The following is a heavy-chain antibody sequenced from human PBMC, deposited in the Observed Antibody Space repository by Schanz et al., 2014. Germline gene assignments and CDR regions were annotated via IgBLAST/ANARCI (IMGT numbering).Heavy chain of an antibody. CDR1: RIIFGTYS. Sequence: DVQLLESGGGLVQPGGSLRLSCAASRIIFGTYSMNWIRQTPKGLEWVSSINSRSNFIYYADSVKGRFTISRDNAKNSLYLQMNSLRAEDTAVYYCAGAVATIRADSFDIWGQGTMVAVSS. CDR2: INSRSNFI. V-gene: IGHV3-21*01. D-gene: IGHD5-12*01. J-gene: IGHJ3*02. CDR3: AGAVATIRADSFDI.